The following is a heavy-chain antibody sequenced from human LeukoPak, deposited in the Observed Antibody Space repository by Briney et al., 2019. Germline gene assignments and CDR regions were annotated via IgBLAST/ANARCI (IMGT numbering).Heavy chain of an antibody. CDR3: ARVVFGVVISSFGY. D-gene: IGHD3-3*01. CDR1: GYSISSGYY. CDR2: IYHSGST. Sequence: KPSETLSLTCTVSGYSISSGYYWGWIRQPPGKGLEWIGSIYHSGSTYYNPSLKSRVTISVDTSKNQFSLKLSSVTAADTAVYYCARVVFGVVISSFGYWGQGTLVTVSS. V-gene: IGHV4-38-2*02. J-gene: IGHJ4*02.